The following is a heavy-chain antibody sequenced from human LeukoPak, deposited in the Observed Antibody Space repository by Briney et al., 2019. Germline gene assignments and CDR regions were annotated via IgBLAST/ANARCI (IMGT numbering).Heavy chain of an antibody. J-gene: IGHJ4*02. CDR1: GFTFDDYA. D-gene: IGHD3-16*02. Sequence: GGSLRLSCAASGFTFDDYAMHWVRQAPGKGLEWVSGISWNSGSIGYADSVKGRFTISRDNAKNSLYLQMNSLRAEDMALYYCAKGGYDYVWGSYPDYWGQGTLVTVSS. CDR2: ISWNSGSI. V-gene: IGHV3-9*03. CDR3: AKGGYDYVWGSYPDY.